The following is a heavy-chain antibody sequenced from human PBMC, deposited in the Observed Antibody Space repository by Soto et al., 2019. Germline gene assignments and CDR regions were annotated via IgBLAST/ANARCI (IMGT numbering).Heavy chain of an antibody. CDR1: GGSISSGGYY. CDR2: IYYSGTT. J-gene: IGHJ4*02. V-gene: IGHV4-31*03. CDR3: ARRIPVAGLFDY. Sequence: LSLTCRVSGGSISSGGYYWSWIRQHPGKGLEWIGYIYYSGTTYYNPSVESRITISLDTSKNQFSLKLSSVTAADTAVYYCARRIPVAGLFDYWGQGTLVTVSS. D-gene: IGHD6-19*01.